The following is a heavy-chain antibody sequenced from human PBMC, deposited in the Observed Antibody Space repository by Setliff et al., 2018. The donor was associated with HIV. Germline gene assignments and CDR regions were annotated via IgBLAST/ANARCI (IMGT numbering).Heavy chain of an antibody. V-gene: IGHV1-8*02. Sequence: GASVKVSCKTSGYTFTSYDINWVRQATGQGLEWMGWMNPNSGNRGYAQKFQGRVTMTEDTSTDTAYMELSSLRSEDTAVYYCATARSSGRYGYYYYMDVWGKGTTVTVSS. D-gene: IGHD1-26*01. CDR2: MNPNSGNR. CDR3: ATARSSGRYGYYYYMDV. J-gene: IGHJ6*03. CDR1: GYTFTSYD.